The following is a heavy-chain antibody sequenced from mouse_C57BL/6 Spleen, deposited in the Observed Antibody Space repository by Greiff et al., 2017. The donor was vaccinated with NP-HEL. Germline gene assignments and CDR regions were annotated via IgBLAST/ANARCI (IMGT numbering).Heavy chain of an antibody. V-gene: IGHV1-64*01. CDR2: IHPNSGST. J-gene: IGHJ4*01. CDR3: ARGVVARDYAMDY. Sequence: QVQLQQPGAELVKPGASVKLSCKASGYTFTSYWMHWVKQRPGQGLEWIGMIHPNSGSTNYNEKFKSKATLTVDKSSSTAYMQLSSLTSEDSAVFYCARGVVARDYAMDYGGQGTSVTVSS. D-gene: IGHD1-1*01. CDR1: GYTFTSYW.